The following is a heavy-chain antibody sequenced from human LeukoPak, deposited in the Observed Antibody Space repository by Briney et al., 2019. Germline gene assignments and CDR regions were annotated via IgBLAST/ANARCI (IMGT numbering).Heavy chain of an antibody. Sequence: SETLSLTCTVSGGSISSGGYYWSWIRQPPGKGLEWIGCIYHSGSTYYNPSLKSRVTISVDRSKNQFSLKLSSVTAADTAVYYCARERWVGDFWSGYPDYWGQGTLVTVSS. J-gene: IGHJ4*02. CDR1: GGSISSGGYY. V-gene: IGHV4-30-2*01. D-gene: IGHD3-3*01. CDR2: IYHSGST. CDR3: ARERWVGDFWSGYPDY.